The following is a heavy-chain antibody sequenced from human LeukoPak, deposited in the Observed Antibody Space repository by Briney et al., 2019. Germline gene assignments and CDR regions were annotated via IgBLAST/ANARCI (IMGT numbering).Heavy chain of an antibody. CDR1: GFTFDDYA. D-gene: IGHD2-15*01. Sequence: GGSLRLSCAASGFTFDDYAMHWVRQAPGKGLEWVSGISGNSGSIGYADSVKGRFTISRDNSKNTLYLQMNSLRAEDTAVYYCAKDGSAGVVAARSYYYYYMDVWGKGTTVTISS. V-gene: IGHV3-9*01. CDR3: AKDGSAGVVAARSYYYYYMDV. CDR2: ISGNSGSI. J-gene: IGHJ6*03.